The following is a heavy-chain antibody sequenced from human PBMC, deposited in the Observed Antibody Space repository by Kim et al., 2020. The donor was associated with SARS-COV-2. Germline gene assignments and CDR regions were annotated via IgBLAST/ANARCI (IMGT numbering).Heavy chain of an antibody. CDR1: GGSISSYY. J-gene: IGHJ3*02. Sequence: SETLSLTCTVSGGSISSYYWSWIRQPPGKGLEWIGYIYYCGSTNYNPSLKSRVTISVDTSKNQFSLKLSSVTAADTAVYYCARTNYYDSSGYYPGAFDIWGQGTMVTVSS. CDR3: ARTNYYDSSGYYPGAFDI. V-gene: IGHV4-59*01. D-gene: IGHD3-22*01. CDR2: IYYCGST.